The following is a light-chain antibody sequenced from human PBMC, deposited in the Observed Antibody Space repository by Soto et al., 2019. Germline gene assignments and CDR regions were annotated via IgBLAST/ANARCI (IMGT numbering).Light chain of an antibody. CDR3: QQSYSTPQT. CDR1: QSISSS. Sequence: DIQMTQSPSSLSASVGDRVTITCRASQSISSSLKWYQQKPGKAPKLLIYAASSLQSGVPSRFSRSGSGTDFTLTISSLQPEDFATYSCQQSYSTPQTFGHGTKVEIK. CDR2: AAS. V-gene: IGKV1-39*01. J-gene: IGKJ1*01.